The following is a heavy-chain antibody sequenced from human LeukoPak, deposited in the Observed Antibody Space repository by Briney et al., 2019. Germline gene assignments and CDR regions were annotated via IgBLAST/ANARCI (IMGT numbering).Heavy chain of an antibody. CDR2: ISGSGTAT. CDR3: AKGHRLCSSGNCNSQVDS. V-gene: IGHV3-23*01. Sequence: PGGSLRLSCVASGVTISDAWMSWVRQAPGKGLVWISTISGSGTATHYADSVKGRFTISRDNSKNTLYLQMNSLRADDTAAYYCAKGHRLCSSGNCNSQVDSWGHGTLVIVPS. J-gene: IGHJ5*01. CDR1: GVTISDAW. D-gene: IGHD2-15*01.